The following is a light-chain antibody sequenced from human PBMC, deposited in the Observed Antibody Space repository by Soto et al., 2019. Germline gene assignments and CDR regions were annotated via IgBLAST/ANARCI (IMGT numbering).Light chain of an antibody. CDR2: AAS. J-gene: IGKJ3*01. V-gene: IGKV1-6*01. CDR3: LQDYYYPHT. Sequence: IKVTPSAATLSASVGDRVTITCRASQSISSYLNWYQQKPGKAPKVRIYAASSLQSGVPSRFSGSGSGTDFTLTISSLQPEDFATYYCLQDYYYPHTVGPGTMVEIK. CDR1: QSISSY.